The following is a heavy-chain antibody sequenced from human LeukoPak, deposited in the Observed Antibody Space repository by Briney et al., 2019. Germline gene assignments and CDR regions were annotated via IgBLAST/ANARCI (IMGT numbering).Heavy chain of an antibody. CDR3: AKGGATRGRFEN. D-gene: IGHD1-26*01. J-gene: IGHJ4*02. CDR2: ITCSGNT. V-gene: IGHV3-23*01. CDR1: GFTFSAYG. Sequence: PGGSLRLSCAASGFTFSAYGMSWFRQAPGKGLEWVSAITCSGNTYYADSVKGRFTISRDNPKNSLYLQMNSLRAEDTAVYYCAKGGATRGRFENWGQGTRVTVSS.